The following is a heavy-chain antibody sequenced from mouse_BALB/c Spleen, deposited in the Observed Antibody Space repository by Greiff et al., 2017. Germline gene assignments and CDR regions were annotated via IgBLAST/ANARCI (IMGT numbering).Heavy chain of an antibody. J-gene: IGHJ2*01. D-gene: IGHD2-1*01. CDR1: GFNIKDTY. CDR2: IDPANGNT. V-gene: IGHV14-3*02. Sequence: VQLQQSGAELVKPAASVKLSCTASGFNIKDTYMHWVQQSPEQGLEWIGRIDPANGNTKYDPKFQGKATITADTSSNTAYLQLSSLTSEDTAVYYYAREGYYYGAFDYWGQGTTLTVSS. CDR3: AREGYYYGAFDY.